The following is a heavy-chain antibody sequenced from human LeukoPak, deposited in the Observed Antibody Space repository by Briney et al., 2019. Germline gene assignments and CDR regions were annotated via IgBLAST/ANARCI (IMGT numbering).Heavy chain of an antibody. V-gene: IGHV4-61*02. D-gene: IGHD2-21*02. CDR1: GGSISSGSYH. CDR3: ARWGDLYWYFDL. Sequence: PSETLSLICTVSGGSISSGSYHWHWIRQPAGKGLEWIGRIYTSGTTDYNPSLKSRVTISVDTSKNQFSLKLSSVTAADTAVYYCARWGDLYWYFDLWGRGILVTVSS. J-gene: IGHJ2*01. CDR2: IYTSGTT.